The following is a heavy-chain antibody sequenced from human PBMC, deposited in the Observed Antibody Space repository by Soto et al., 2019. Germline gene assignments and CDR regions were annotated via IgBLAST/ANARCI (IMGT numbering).Heavy chain of an antibody. CDR3: ARVKVPAARLGAFDL. V-gene: IGHV1-18*01. D-gene: IGHD2-2*01. Sequence: QVQLVQSGAEMKKPGASVKVSCKASGYTFSTYGITWVRQAPGQVLDWMGWINPFKGDTNSAARFQDRVTMTTDTSTRTAYMELRSLRSYDTAVYYCARVKVPAARLGAFDLWGQVTLVAVSS. J-gene: IGHJ3*01. CDR2: INPFKGDT. CDR1: GYTFSTYG.